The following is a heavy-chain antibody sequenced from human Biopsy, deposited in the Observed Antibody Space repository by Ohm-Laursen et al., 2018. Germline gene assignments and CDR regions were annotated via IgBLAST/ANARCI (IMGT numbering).Heavy chain of an antibody. J-gene: IGHJ4*02. D-gene: IGHD1-26*01. V-gene: IGHV1-58*01. CDR1: GFTFSNSV. Sequence: GSSVKVSCKASGFTFSNSVVQWVRQARGQRLEWIGWIVVGSGYAVYAQNFRERVTITRDLSTSTANMELSSLRSDDTAVYYCAAEVGVTVDVGFWGQGTLVTVSS. CDR3: AAEVGVTVDVGF. CDR2: IVVGSGYA.